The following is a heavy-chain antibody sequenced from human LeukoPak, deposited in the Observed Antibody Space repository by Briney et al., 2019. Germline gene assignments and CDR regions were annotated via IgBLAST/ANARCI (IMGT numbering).Heavy chain of an antibody. J-gene: IGHJ4*02. CDR1: GGSIINYY. CDR2: VFYNGIT. D-gene: IGHD2-2*01. V-gene: IGHV4-59*01. Sequence: PSETLSLTRSVSGGSIINYYWSWIRQPPGKGLEYIGYVFYNGITKYNPSLRSRVTISVDTSQNQFSLKLRTVTAADTAVYYCARLPCTSCPSDYWGQGTLVTVSS. CDR3: ARLPCTSCPSDY.